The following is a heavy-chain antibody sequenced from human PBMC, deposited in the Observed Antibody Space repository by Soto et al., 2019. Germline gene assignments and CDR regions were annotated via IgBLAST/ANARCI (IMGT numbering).Heavy chain of an antibody. CDR2: ISHDGSNK. V-gene: IGHV3-30-3*01. CDR3: ARVSIAVAGIAYYFDY. CDR1: GFSFSSCA. Sequence: QVQLVESGGGVVQPGRSLRLSCAASGFSFSSCAMHWVRQAPGKGLEWVAVISHDGSNKYYADSVKGRFTISRDNSINTLYLQMNSLRAEDTAVYYCARVSIAVAGIAYYFDYRGQGTLVTVSS. J-gene: IGHJ4*02. D-gene: IGHD6-19*01.